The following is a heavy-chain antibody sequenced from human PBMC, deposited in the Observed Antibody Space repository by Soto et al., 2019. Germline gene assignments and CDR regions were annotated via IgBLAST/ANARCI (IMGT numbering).Heavy chain of an antibody. CDR1: GFTFSTDA. Sequence: LRLSCVASGFTFSTDAMYWVRQAPVKGLEWVSAISGSDGTTAYVDSVKGRFTISRDNSKNTLYLQMNRLGAEDTAIYYCAKGFTTNYRGSYCHFWGQGRQVTLS. D-gene: IGHD1-26*01. CDR3: AKGFTTNYRGSYCHF. J-gene: IGHJ4*02. CDR2: ISGSDGTT. V-gene: IGHV3-23*01.